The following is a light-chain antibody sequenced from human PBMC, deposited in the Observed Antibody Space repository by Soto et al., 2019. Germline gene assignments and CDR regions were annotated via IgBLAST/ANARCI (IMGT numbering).Light chain of an antibody. V-gene: IGKV1-5*01. J-gene: IGKJ1*01. CDR3: QQYNSYPKT. CDR2: DAS. Sequence: DIQMTQSPSTLSASVGDRVTITCRASQSISSWLAWYQQKPGKAPKLLIYDASSLESGVPSRFSGSGSGTEFTLTISRLQPDDFATYYCQQYNSYPKTSGQGPKVDIK. CDR1: QSISSW.